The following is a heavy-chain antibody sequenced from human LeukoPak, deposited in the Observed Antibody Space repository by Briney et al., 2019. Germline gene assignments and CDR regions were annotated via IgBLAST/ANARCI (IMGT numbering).Heavy chain of an antibody. J-gene: IGHJ6*02. D-gene: IGHD2-15*01. CDR2: IYSGGST. CDR3: ARDIVVVVAAYYYYYGMDV. V-gene: IGHV3-53*01. CDR1: GFTVSSNY. Sequence: PGGSLRLSCAASGFTVSSNYMSWVRQAPGKGLEWVSVIYSGGSTYYADSVKGRFTISRDNPKNTLYLQMNSLRAEDTAVYYCARDIVVVVAAYYYYYGMDVWGQGTTVTVSS.